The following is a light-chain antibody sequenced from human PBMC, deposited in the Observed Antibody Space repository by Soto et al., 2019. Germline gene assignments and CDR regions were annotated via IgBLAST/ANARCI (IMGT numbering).Light chain of an antibody. CDR1: RSIRTY. CDR2: TAS. Sequence: DIQVTQSPSSLSASVGDRVTITCRASRSIRTYLNWYQQRPGKPPKLLIQTASTLQGGVPSRFSGSGSGTDFTLTISSLQPGDFATYYCQQTYSTFNSFGQGTKLELK. CDR3: QQTYSTFNS. V-gene: IGKV1-39*01. J-gene: IGKJ2*03.